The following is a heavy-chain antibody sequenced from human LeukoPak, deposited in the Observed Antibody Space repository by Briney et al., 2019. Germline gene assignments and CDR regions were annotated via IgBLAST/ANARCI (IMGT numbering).Heavy chain of an antibody. CDR2: IYRSGGT. V-gene: IGHV3-53*01. CDR1: GFTVSNNY. J-gene: IGHJ4*02. CDR3: ATPPPAFHS. Sequence: GGSLRLSCAASGFTVSNNYMMWVRQAPGKGLEWVSDIYRSGGTNYADSVKGRFTISRDTSKNTLYLQMNSLRAEDTAVYYCATPPPAFHSGAQEPLVTV. D-gene: IGHD2-21*01.